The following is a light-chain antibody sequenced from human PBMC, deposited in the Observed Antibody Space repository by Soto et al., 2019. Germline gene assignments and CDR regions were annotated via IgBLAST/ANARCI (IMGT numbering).Light chain of an antibody. J-gene: IGKJ4*01. Sequence: EIVMTQSPLSLPVTPGEPASISCRSSQSLLHSNGYNYLDWYLQKPGQSPQLLIYLGSNRASGVHDRFSGSGSGTDFTLKISRVEAEDVGVYYCMQALQTPLTFGGGTKVEIK. CDR2: LGS. V-gene: IGKV2-28*01. CDR3: MQALQTPLT. CDR1: QSLLHSNGYNY.